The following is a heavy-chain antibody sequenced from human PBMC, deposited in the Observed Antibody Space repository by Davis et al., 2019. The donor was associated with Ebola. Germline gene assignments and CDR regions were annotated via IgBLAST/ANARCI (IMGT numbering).Heavy chain of an antibody. Sequence: ASVKVSCKASGGTFSSFAFTWVRQAPGQGLEWMGWISVYNGNTNYAQKLQGRVTMTTDTSTSTAYMELRSLRSDDTAVYYCARDSHYYDSSGPNFDYWGQGTLVTVSS. J-gene: IGHJ4*02. CDR3: ARDSHYYDSSGPNFDY. D-gene: IGHD3-22*01. V-gene: IGHV1-18*01. CDR2: ISVYNGNT. CDR1: GGTFSSFA.